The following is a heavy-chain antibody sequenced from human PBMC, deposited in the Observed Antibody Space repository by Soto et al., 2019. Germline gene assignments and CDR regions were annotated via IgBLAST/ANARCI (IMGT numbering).Heavy chain of an antibody. D-gene: IGHD1-26*01. CDR1: GFTFSSYA. Sequence: EVPLLESGGGLVQPGGSLRLSCAASGFTFSSYAMRWVRQAPGKGLEWVSSISGSSDSTYYADSVKGRFTISRDNSKTTLYLPMNSVSAEDTAVLYCARRGSGTSCDYWGQGTLVSVSS. CDR2: ISGSSDST. CDR3: ARRGSGTSCDY. J-gene: IGHJ4*02. V-gene: IGHV3-23*01.